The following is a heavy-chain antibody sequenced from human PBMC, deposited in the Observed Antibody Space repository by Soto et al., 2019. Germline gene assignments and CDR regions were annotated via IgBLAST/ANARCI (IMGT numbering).Heavy chain of an antibody. J-gene: IGHJ6*02. CDR2: INPNSGDT. Sequence: GQGLEWMGWINPNSGDTDYAQKFQGLVTMTRNTSISTAYMELSGLRSDDTAVYYCARELVAPRGPRNYYYYVMDVWGQGTTVSVS. CDR3: ARELVAPRGPRNYYYYVMDV. D-gene: IGHD2-8*02. V-gene: IGHV1-2*04.